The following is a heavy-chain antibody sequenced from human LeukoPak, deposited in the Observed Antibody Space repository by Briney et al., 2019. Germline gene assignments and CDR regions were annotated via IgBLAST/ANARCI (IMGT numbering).Heavy chain of an antibody. J-gene: IGHJ4*02. CDR3: ARGTEIQYYDILTGYYKYYFDY. CDR1: GYTFTSFD. CDR2: MNPNSGNT. Sequence: GASVKVSCKASGYTFTSFDINWVRRATGQGLEWMGWMNPNSGNTDYAQKFQGRVTMTRDTSISTAYMELSSLKSDDTAVYYCARGTEIQYYDILTGYYKYYFDYWGQGTLVTVSS. V-gene: IGHV1-8*01. D-gene: IGHD3-9*01.